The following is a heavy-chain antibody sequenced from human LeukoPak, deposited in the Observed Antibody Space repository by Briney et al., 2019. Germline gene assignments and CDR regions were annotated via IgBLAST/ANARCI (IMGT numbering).Heavy chain of an antibody. Sequence: SETLSLTCTVSGGSISSSYWSWIRQPAGKGLEWIGRIFISGNTNYNPSLKSRVTISVDKSKNQFSLKLTSVTAADTAVYYCAREGTTATSTRYYYYTDVWGKGTSVTVSS. CDR2: IFISGNT. CDR3: AREGTTATSTRYYYYTDV. V-gene: IGHV4-4*07. J-gene: IGHJ6*03. D-gene: IGHD4-11*01. CDR1: GGSISSSY.